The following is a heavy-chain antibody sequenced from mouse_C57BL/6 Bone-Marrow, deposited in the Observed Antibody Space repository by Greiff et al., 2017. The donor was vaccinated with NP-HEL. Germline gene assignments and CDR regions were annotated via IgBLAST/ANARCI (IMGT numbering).Heavy chain of an antibody. J-gene: IGHJ3*01. CDR1: GFNIKDDY. CDR3: TTWLLLFAY. CDR2: IDPENGDT. Sequence: EVQLQESGAELVRPGASVKLSCTASGFNIKDDYMHWVKQRPEQGLEWIGWIDPENGDTEYASKFQGKATITADTSSNTAYLQLSSLTSVDTAVYYCTTWLLLFAYWGQGTLVTVSA. D-gene: IGHD1-1*01. V-gene: IGHV14-4*01.